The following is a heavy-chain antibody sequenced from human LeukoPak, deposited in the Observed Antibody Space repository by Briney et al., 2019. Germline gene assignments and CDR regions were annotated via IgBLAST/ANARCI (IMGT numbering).Heavy chain of an antibody. CDR3: ARGGGYYYDSSDYYREEYFQH. CDR2: ISSSSSYT. Sequence: GGSLRLSCAASGFTFNPYYMTWIRQAPGKGLEWVSYISSSSSYTNYADSVKGRFTISRDNAKNSLYLHMNSLRAEDTAVYYCARGGGYYYDSSDYYREEYFQHWGQGTLVTVSS. D-gene: IGHD3-22*01. V-gene: IGHV3-11*05. J-gene: IGHJ1*01. CDR1: GFTFNPYY.